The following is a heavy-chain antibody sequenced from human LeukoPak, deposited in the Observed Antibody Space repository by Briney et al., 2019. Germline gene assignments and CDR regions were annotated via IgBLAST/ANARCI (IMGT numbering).Heavy chain of an antibody. CDR3: ARDKSSTNWLDS. CDR2: INPSGGST. J-gene: IGHJ5*01. D-gene: IGHD3-10*01. V-gene: IGHV1-46*01. CDR1: GYSFTNFY. Sequence: GASVKVSCKASGYSFTNFYIHWVRQAPGHGLEWMGIINPSGGSTNYAQKFQGRDTMTSDTSASTVHLDLSSLRSEDTAISYCARDKSSTNWLDSWGQGTLVTVSS.